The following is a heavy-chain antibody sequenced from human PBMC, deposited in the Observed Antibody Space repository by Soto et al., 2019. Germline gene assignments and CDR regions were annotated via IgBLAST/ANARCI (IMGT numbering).Heavy chain of an antibody. D-gene: IGHD2-15*01. J-gene: IGHJ6*02. CDR1: GGTFSSYA. CDR2: IIPIFGTA. Sequence: QVQLVQSGAEVKKPGSSVKVSCTASGGTFSSYAISWVRQAPGQGLEWMGGIIPIFGTANYAQKFQGRVTITADESTSTAYMELSSLRSEDTAVYYCAREDYCSGGSCHYGMDVWGQGTTVTVSS. CDR3: AREDYCSGGSCHYGMDV. V-gene: IGHV1-69*01.